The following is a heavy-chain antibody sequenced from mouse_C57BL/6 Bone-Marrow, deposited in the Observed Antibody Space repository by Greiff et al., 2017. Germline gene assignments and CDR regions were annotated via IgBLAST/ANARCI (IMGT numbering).Heavy chain of an antibody. V-gene: IGHV1-50*01. J-gene: IGHJ4*01. CDR2: IDPSDSYT. CDR3: ASGVTTVVPGYAMDY. D-gene: IGHD1-1*01. Sequence: QVQLQQPGAELVKPGASVKLSCKASGYTFTSYWMQWVKQRPGQGLEWIGEIDPSDSYTNYNQKFKGKATLTVDTSSSTAYMQLSSLTSEDSAVYYGASGVTTVVPGYAMDYWGQGTSVTVSS. CDR1: GYTFTSYW.